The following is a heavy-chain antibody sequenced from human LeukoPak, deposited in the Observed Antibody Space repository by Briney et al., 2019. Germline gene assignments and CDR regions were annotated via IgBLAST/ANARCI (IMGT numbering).Heavy chain of an antibody. D-gene: IGHD4-17*01. CDR2: INPNSGGT. V-gene: IGHV1-2*02. CDR1: GYTFTGYY. Sequence: ASVKVSCKASGYTFTGYYMHWVRQAPGQGLEWMGWINPNSGGTNYAQKFQGRVTMTRDTSIRTAYMELSRLRSDDTAVYYCARTRGYGDFYFDYWGQGTLVTVSS. J-gene: IGHJ4*02. CDR3: ARTRGYGDFYFDY.